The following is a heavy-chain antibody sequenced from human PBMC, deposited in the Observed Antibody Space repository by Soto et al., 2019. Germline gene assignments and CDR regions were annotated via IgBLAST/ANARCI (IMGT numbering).Heavy chain of an antibody. D-gene: IGHD6-19*01. Sequence: QVRLVQSGAEVKKPGASVKVSCKASGYTFTGYYMHWVRQAPGQGLEWMGWINPNSGGTNYAQKFQGWVTMTRDTSISTAYMELSRLRSDDTAVYYCATHIAVADSEYAFDIWGQGTMVTVSS. V-gene: IGHV1-2*04. CDR3: ATHIAVADSEYAFDI. J-gene: IGHJ3*02. CDR2: INPNSGGT. CDR1: GYTFTGYY.